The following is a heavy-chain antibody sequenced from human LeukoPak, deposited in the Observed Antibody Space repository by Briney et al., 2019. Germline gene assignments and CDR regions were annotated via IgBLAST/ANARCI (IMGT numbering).Heavy chain of an antibody. D-gene: IGHD3-22*01. CDR1: GFTFSNAW. Sequence: GGSLRLSCAASGFTFSNAWMSWVRQAPGKGLEWVGRVKSKTDGGTTDYAAPVKGRFTISRDDSKNTLYLQMNSLKTEDTAVYYCTTEGEMSDSSGYDYWGQGTLVTVSS. J-gene: IGHJ4*02. V-gene: IGHV3-15*01. CDR3: TTEGEMSDSSGYDY. CDR2: VKSKTDGGTT.